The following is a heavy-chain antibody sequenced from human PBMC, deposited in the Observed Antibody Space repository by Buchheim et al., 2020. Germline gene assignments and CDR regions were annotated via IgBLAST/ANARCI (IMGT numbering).Heavy chain of an antibody. V-gene: IGHV3-30-3*01. D-gene: IGHD3-22*01. Sequence: QVQLVESGGGVVQPGRSLRLSCAASGFTFSSYAMHWVRQAPGKGLEWVAVISYDGSNKYYADSVKGRFTISRDNSKNTRYLQMNSLRAEDTAVYYCASLPGYYYDSSGYYPARSGFYWGQGTL. J-gene: IGHJ4*02. CDR1: GFTFSSYA. CDR3: ASLPGYYYDSSGYYPARSGFY. CDR2: ISYDGSNK.